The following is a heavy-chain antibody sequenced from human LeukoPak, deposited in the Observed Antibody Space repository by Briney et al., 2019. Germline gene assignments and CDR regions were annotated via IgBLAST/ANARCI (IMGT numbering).Heavy chain of an antibody. D-gene: IGHD2-15*01. CDR3: AREVATIVSCSGGSCYSGVPFYYYYYMDV. J-gene: IGHJ6*03. Sequence: PGGSLRLSCAASGFTFSDYYMSWIRQAPGKGLEWVSYTSSSGSTIYYADSVKGRFTISRDNAKNSLYLQMNSLRAEDTAVYYCAREVATIVSCSGGSCYSGVPFYYYYYMDVWGKGTTVTVSS. CDR1: GFTFSDYY. CDR2: TSSSGSTI. V-gene: IGHV3-11*01.